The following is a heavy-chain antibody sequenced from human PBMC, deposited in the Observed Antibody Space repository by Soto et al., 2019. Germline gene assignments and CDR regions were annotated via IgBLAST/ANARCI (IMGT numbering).Heavy chain of an antibody. V-gene: IGHV4-34*01. Sequence: PSETLSLTCAVYGGSFIGYYWSWILQPPGKGLEWIGEINHSGSTNYNPSLKSRVTISVDTSKNQFSLKLSSVTAADTAVYYCARGRRPTVAPSFDYWGQGTLVTVS. CDR3: ARGRRPTVAPSFDY. CDR2: INHSGST. J-gene: IGHJ4*02. D-gene: IGHD4-17*01. CDR1: GGSFIGYY.